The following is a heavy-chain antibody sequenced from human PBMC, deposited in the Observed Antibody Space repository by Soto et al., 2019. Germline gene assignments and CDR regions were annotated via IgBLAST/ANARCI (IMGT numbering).Heavy chain of an antibody. J-gene: IGHJ3*01. Sequence: QLQLQESGPGLVRPSETLSLTCTVSGGSISSSGYYWGWIRQPPGKGLEWIGSIYYTGSTYYNPSLKSRVSISVAKSKNQCSLRLNYVTAAGTAVFYCADYSGTYNLAFEVWCRGTRVTVSS. D-gene: IGHD1-26*01. CDR1: GGSISSSGYY. CDR2: IYYTGST. CDR3: ADYSGTYNLAFEV. V-gene: IGHV4-39*01.